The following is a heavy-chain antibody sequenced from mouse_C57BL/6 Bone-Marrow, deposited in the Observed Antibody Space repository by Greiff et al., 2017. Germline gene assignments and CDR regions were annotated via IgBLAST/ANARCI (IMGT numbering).Heavy chain of an antibody. J-gene: IGHJ1*03. V-gene: IGHV1-39*01. Sequence: SGYSFTDYNMNWVKQSNGKSLEWIGVINPNYGTTSYNQKFKGKATLTVDQSSSTAYMQLNSLTSEDSAVYYCARAIRGRTEIWYFDVGGTGTTVTVSS. CDR3: ARAIRGRTEIWYFDV. D-gene: IGHD1-1*01. CDR2: INPNYGTT. CDR1: GYSFTDYN.